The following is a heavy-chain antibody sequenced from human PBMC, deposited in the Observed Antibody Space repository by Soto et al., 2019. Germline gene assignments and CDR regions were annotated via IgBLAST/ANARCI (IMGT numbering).Heavy chain of an antibody. CDR3: AKSDGSEENDAFDI. V-gene: IGHV1-2*04. Sequence: QVRLVQSGPEVRKPGSSVKFSCEASGYSFTGHYLHWVRQAPGHWLEWMGWINPNSGGTNYAQKFQDWISMTRDKALSTVYMDLSSRRSEDTAMYYCAKSDGSEENDAFDIWGPGTMISVS. CDR2: INPNSGGT. J-gene: IGHJ3*02. CDR1: GYSFTGHY.